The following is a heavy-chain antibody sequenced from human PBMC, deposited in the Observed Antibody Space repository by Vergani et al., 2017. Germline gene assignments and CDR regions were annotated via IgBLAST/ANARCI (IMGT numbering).Heavy chain of an antibody. CDR1: GFTFSSYG. CDR2: ISYDGSNK. Sequence: QVQLVESGGGVVQPGRSLRLSCAASGFTFSSYGMHWVRQAPGKGLEWVAVISYDGSNKYYADSVKGRFTISRDNSKNTLYLQMNSLRAEDTAVYYCAKGRKVGAIRRGVDYWGQGTLVTVSS. J-gene: IGHJ4*02. CDR3: AKGRKVGAIRRGVDY. V-gene: IGHV3-30*18. D-gene: IGHD1-26*01.